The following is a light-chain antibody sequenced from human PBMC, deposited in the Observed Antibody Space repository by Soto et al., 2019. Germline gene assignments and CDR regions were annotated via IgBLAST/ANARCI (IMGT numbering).Light chain of an antibody. CDR1: QSVDNNY. V-gene: IGKV3-20*01. Sequence: EVVLTQSPGTLSLSPGDRATLSCRASQSVDNNYLAWYQQKPGQGPRLLISGASRRATDIPDRFSGSGSGTDFTLTISGLEPEDFALYYCQQHGNSPVTFDQGTRVEV. CDR3: QQHGNSPVT. CDR2: GAS. J-gene: IGKJ1*01.